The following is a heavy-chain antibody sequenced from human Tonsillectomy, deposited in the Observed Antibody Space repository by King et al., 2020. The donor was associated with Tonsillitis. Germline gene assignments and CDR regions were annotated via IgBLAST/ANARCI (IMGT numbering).Heavy chain of an antibody. D-gene: IGHD1-26*01. V-gene: IGHV1-69*01. Sequence: QLVQSGAEVKKPGSSVKVSCKASGGTFSSYAISWVRQAPGQGLEWMGGIIPIFGTANYAQKFQGRVTITADESTSTAYMELSSLRSEDTAVYYCARVRHSGCYRTPIGSFDYWGQGTLVTVSS. CDR1: GGTFSSYA. J-gene: IGHJ4*02. CDR2: IIPIFGTA. CDR3: ARVRHSGCYRTPIGSFDY.